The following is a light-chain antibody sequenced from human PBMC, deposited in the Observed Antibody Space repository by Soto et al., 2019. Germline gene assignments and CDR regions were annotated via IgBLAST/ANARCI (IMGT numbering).Light chain of an antibody. Sequence: DIQMTQSPSYLSASLGDRVTVSCRASQNIDNYLNWYQQKPGKAPKLLIYATSTLQSGVPSRFSGSGSGTEFTLTISSLQAEDFATYFCQESYTSPEVSFGGGTKVDIK. CDR2: ATS. J-gene: IGKJ4*01. CDR3: QESYTSPEVS. CDR1: QNIDNY. V-gene: IGKV1-39*01.